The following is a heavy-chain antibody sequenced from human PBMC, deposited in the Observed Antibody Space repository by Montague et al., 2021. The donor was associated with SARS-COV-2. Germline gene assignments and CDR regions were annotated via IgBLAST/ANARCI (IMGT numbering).Heavy chain of an antibody. CDR1: GVSITRGGYF. D-gene: IGHD3-16*01. CDR3: ARELGGFGV. J-gene: IGHJ3*01. CDR2: IDNSGSA. Sequence: TLSLTCTVSGVSITRGGYFWNWIRQHPGRGLEWIGYIDNSGSAYYNPSLTSRVSISIDTSNNQFSLKLTSVTTADTAIYYCARELGGFGVWGQGTMVTVSS. V-gene: IGHV4-31*03.